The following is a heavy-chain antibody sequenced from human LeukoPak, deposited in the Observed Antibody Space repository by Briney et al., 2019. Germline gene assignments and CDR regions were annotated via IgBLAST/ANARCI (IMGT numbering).Heavy chain of an antibody. J-gene: IGHJ4*02. D-gene: IGHD6-13*01. Sequence: GGSLRLSCAASGFTFSSYEMNWVRQAPGKGLDWVSYIITSGSTIYYADSVKGRFTISRDNAKTSLYLQMTSLRAEDTAVYYCATSRGSWPDYFDSWGQGTLVTVSS. CDR1: GFTFSSYE. CDR3: ATSRGSWPDYFDS. CDR2: IITSGSTI. V-gene: IGHV3-48*03.